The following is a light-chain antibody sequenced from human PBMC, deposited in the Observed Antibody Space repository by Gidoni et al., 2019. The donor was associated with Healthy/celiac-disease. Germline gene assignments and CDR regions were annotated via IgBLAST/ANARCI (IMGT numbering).Light chain of an antibody. Sequence: QSALTQPASVSGSPGQSITICCTGTSSDVGGYNYVSWYQQHPGKAPKLMIYDVSNRPSGVSNRFSDSKSGNAASLTISGLQAEDEADYCCSSYTSSSSVVFGGGTKLTVL. CDR2: DVS. CDR1: SSDVGGYNY. CDR3: SSYTSSSSVV. V-gene: IGLV2-14*01. J-gene: IGLJ2*01.